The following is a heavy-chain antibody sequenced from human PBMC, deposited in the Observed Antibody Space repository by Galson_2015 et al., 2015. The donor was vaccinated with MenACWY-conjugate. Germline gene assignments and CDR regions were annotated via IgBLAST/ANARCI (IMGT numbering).Heavy chain of an antibody. CDR3: ARVPGYSYGYYDW. V-gene: IGHV3-48*02. CDR1: GFTFSTYS. CDR2: ISSSSSTI. Sequence: SLRLSCAASGFTFSTYSMNWVRQAPGKGLEWVSYISSSSSTIYYAYSVKGRFTISRDNAKNSLYLQMNTLRDEDTAVYYCARVPGYSYGYYDWWGQGTLVTVPS. J-gene: IGHJ4*02. D-gene: IGHD5-18*01.